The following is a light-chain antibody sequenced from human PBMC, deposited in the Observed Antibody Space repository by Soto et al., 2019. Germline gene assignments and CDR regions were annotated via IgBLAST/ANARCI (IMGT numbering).Light chain of an antibody. CDR3: QQYYSPPRYT. CDR1: QSILYSSNNKNL. J-gene: IGKJ2*01. CDR2: WAS. Sequence: DIVMTQSPEYLAVSLGERATINCRSSQSILYSSNNKNLIAWYQQKPGQPPKLLIYWASTRQSGVPDRFSGSGSGREFTLTISSLQAEDVAVYYCQQYYSPPRYTFGQGTRLGIK. V-gene: IGKV4-1*01.